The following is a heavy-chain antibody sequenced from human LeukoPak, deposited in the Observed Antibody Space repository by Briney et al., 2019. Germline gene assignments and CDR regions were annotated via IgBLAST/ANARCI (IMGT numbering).Heavy chain of an antibody. CDR3: AKGPVIPLATYYFDS. CDR1: GFTFSNYA. Sequence: GGSLRLSCAPSGFTFSNYAMSWVRQAPGKGLEWVSAISGSGGSTFYADSVRGRFTISRDNSKNTLYLQMNSLRAEDTAVYYCAKGPVIPLATYYFDSWGQGTLVTVSS. D-gene: IGHD2-2*01. CDR2: ISGSGGST. V-gene: IGHV3-23*01. J-gene: IGHJ4*02.